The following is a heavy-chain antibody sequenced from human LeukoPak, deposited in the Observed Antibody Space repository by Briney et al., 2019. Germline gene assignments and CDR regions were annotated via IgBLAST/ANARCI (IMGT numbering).Heavy chain of an antibody. CDR2: ISSSSSTI. D-gene: IGHD6-13*01. J-gene: IGHJ4*02. CDR3: ARGATSSSSDY. Sequence: GGSLRLSCAASGFTFSSYSMNWVRQAPGKGLEWVSYISSSSSTIYYADSVKGRFTISRDNAKNSLYLQMSSLRAEDTAVYYCARGATSSSSDYWGQGTLVTVSS. V-gene: IGHV3-48*01. CDR1: GFTFSSYS.